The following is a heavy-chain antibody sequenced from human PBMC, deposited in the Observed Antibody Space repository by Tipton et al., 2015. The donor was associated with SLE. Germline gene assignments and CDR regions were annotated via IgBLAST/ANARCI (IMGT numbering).Heavy chain of an antibody. CDR2: IWYDGSNK. V-gene: IGHV3-33*01. CDR3: ARKVSPKWELYYYYGMDV. CDR1: GFTFSSYG. Sequence: SLRLSCAASGFTFSSYGMHWVRQAPGKGLEWVAVIWYDGSNKYYADSVKGRFTISRDNSKNTLYLQMNSLRAEDTAVYYCARKVSPKWELYYYYGMDVWGQGTTVTVSS. J-gene: IGHJ6*02. D-gene: IGHD1-26*01.